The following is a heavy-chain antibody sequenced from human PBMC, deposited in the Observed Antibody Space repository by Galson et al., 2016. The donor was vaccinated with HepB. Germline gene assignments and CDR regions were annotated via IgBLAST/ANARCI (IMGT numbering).Heavy chain of an antibody. CDR3: VRQASGYSSGWFTLTPGAMEPWSPSPQYDMDV. J-gene: IGHJ6*02. V-gene: IGHV3-64*02. D-gene: IGHD6-19*01. CDR1: GFIFSSHP. Sequence: SLRLSCAASGFIFSSHPMLWVRQAPGKGLEWISSISSNGDKTDYADSVRDRFTISRDNFKNILYLQMGSPRTEDTAVYFCVRQASGYSSGWFTLTPGAMEPWSPSPQYDMDVWGQGTTVTVS. CDR2: ISSNGDKT.